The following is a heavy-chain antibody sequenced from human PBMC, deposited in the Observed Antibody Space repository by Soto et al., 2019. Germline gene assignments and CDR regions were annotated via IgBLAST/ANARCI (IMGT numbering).Heavy chain of an antibody. V-gene: IGHV1-18*01. D-gene: IGHD6-19*01. CDR1: GYTFTSYG. CDR2: TSPYMVT. CDR3: ARDSSGRAIFDS. Sequence: QVQLVQSGGEVKKPGASVKVSCRASGYTFTSYGISWVRQAPGQGLEWLGWTSPYMVTNYAQKFQGRITMTTDTSTSTAYMELRSLRFDGTAVYYCARDSSGRAIFDSWGQGTLVTVSS. J-gene: IGHJ4*02.